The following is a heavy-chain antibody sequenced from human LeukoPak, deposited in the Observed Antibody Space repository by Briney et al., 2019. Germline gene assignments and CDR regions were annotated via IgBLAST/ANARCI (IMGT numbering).Heavy chain of an antibody. CDR3: ARDTPSGPAAFDY. Sequence: GGSLRLSCAASGFTFSSYAMHWVRQAPGKGLEWVAVISYDGSNKYYADSVKGRFTISRDNSKNTLYLQMNSLRAEDTAVYYCARDTPSGPAAFDYWGQGTLVTVSS. V-gene: IGHV3-30-3*01. CDR2: ISYDGSNK. D-gene: IGHD2-2*01. J-gene: IGHJ4*02. CDR1: GFTFSSYA.